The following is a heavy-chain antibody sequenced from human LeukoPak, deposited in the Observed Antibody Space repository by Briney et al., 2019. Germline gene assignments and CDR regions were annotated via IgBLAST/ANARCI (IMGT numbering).Heavy chain of an antibody. Sequence: PGRSLRLSCVASGFTFNTYGMHWVRQAPGKGLEWVAVISYDGSNKYYADSVKGRFTISRDNSKNTLYLQMNSLRAEDTAVYYCAKETGSGSYYEYYFDYWGQGTLVTVSS. CDR1: GFTFNTYG. D-gene: IGHD3-10*01. CDR3: AKETGSGSYYEYYFDY. CDR2: ISYDGSNK. J-gene: IGHJ4*02. V-gene: IGHV3-30*18.